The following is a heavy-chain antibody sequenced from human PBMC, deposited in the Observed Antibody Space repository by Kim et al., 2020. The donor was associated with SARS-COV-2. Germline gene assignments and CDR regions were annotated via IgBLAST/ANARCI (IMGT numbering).Heavy chain of an antibody. CDR2: IRSKVNSYAR. J-gene: IGHJ6*02. V-gene: IGHV3-73*01. Sequence: GGSLRLSCAASGFTFSGSGMHWVRQASGKRLEWVGRIRSKVNSYARAYAASVKGRFTIARDDSKNMAYLQMNSLETEDTAVYYCTREGDYYGMDVWGQGTTVTVSS. CDR1: GFTFSGSG. CDR3: TREGDYYGMDV.